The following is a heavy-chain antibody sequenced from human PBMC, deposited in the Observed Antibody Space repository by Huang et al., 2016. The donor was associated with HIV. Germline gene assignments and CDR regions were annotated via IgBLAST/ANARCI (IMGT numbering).Heavy chain of an antibody. CDR2: IIPIFGTA. Sequence: QVLLVQSGAEVRKPGSSVKVSCTAFGGTFSSYAISWVRQAPGQGREWMGGIIPIFGTANYTQKVQGRVTITVDESTNTGYMELTRLTSEDTAVYYCARTAYSYGFRQGYNWFDPWGQGTPVTVSS. CDR3: ARTAYSYGFRQGYNWFDP. V-gene: IGHV1-69*13. CDR1: GGTFSSYA. D-gene: IGHD5-18*01. J-gene: IGHJ5*02.